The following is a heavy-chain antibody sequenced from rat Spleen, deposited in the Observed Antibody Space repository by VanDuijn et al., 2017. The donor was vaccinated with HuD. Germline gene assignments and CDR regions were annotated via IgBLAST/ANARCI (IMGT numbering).Heavy chain of an antibody. CDR1: GYTFTDYW. V-gene: IGHV1-36*01. CDR2: IYPNSGAT. D-gene: IGHD1-12*02. Sequence: QVQLLQSGAALVKPGASVKMSCKASGYTFTDYWVSWVKQSHGKSLKWIGEIYPNSGATNFNEKFKGKATLTVDKSTSTAYMELSRLTSEDSAIYYCTRRLYHFDGSYYLDYWGQGVMVTVSS. J-gene: IGHJ2*01. CDR3: TRRLYHFDGSYYLDY.